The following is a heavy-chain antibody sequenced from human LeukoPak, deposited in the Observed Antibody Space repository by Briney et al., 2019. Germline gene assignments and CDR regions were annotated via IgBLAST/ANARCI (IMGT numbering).Heavy chain of an antibody. CDR1: GYTFTGYY. CDR2: INPNSGGT. Sequence: ASVKVSCKASGYTFTGYYMHWVRQAPGQGLEWMGRINPNSGGTNYAQKFQGRVTMTRDTSISTAYMELSRLRSDDTAVYYCARGAYYYDSSGYPLTSWGQGTLVTVSS. V-gene: IGHV1-2*06. D-gene: IGHD3-22*01. CDR3: ARGAYYYDSSGYPLTS. J-gene: IGHJ4*02.